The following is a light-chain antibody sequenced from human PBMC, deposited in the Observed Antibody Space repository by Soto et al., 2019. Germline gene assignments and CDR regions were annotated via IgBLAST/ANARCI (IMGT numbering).Light chain of an antibody. CDR2: GAS. J-gene: IGKJ5*01. CDR3: QHYNNWPTT. CDR1: QSIGSN. V-gene: IGKV3-15*01. Sequence: EIVMTQSPATLSVSPGERATLSCSASQSIGSNLAWYQQKPGQSPRLLIYGASTRATGLPARFSGSGSGTEFTLTISSLQSEDFALYYCQHYNNWPTTFGQGTRLEIK.